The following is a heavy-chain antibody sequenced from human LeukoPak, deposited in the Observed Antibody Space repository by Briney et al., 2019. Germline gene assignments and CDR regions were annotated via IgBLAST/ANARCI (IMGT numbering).Heavy chain of an antibody. J-gene: IGHJ4*02. D-gene: IGHD1-7*01. V-gene: IGHV4-34*01. CDR2: INHSGST. CDR1: GGSFSGYY. CDR3: ARGLLRYNWNYAAGGPIDY. Sequence: KPSETLSLTCAVYGGSFSGYYWRWIRQPPGKGLEWIGEINHSGSTNYNPSLKSRVTISVDTSKNQFSLKLSSVTAADTAVYYCARGLLRYNWNYAAGGPIDYWGRGTLVTVSS.